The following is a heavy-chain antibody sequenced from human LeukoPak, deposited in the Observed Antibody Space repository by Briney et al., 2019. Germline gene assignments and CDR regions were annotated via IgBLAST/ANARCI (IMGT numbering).Heavy chain of an antibody. J-gene: IGHJ4*02. CDR3: ARDQHDSSGYYTDY. V-gene: IGHV3-30-3*01. D-gene: IGHD3-22*01. CDR1: GFTFSSYA. Sequence: GRSLRLSCAASGFTFSSYAMHWVRQAPGKGLEWVAVISYDGSNKYYADSVKGRFTISIDNSKNTLYLQMNSLRAEDTAVYYCARDQHDSSGYYTDYWGQGTLVTVSS. CDR2: ISYDGSNK.